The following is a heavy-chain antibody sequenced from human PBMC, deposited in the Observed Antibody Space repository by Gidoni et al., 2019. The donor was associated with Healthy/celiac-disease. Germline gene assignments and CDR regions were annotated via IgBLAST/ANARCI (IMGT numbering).Heavy chain of an antibody. CDR1: GGSLAGYY. V-gene: IGHV4-34*01. D-gene: IGHD6-19*01. J-gene: IGHJ5*02. CDR3: ASWRGYSSGWYTGNWFDP. Sequence: QVQLQQWGAGLLKPSATLSLTCAVSGGSLAGYYWSWIRPPPGKGLEWFGEINHSGCTNYNPSLKSRVTISVDTPKNKFSLKLSSVTAADTAVYYCASWRGYSSGWYTGNWFDPWGQGTLVTVSS. CDR2: INHSGCT.